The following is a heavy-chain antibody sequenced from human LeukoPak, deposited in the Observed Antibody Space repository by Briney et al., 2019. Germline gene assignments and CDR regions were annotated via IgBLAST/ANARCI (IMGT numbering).Heavy chain of an antibody. CDR1: GGSFSGYY. CDR3: ARGRQLLWFGTQGNYYYYMDV. CDR2: INHSGST. D-gene: IGHD3-10*01. Sequence: SETLSLTCAVYGGSFSGYYWSRIRQPPGKGLEWIGEINHSGSTNYNPSLKSRVAISLDTSKNQFSLKLSSVTAADTAVYYCARGRQLLWFGTQGNYYYYMDVWGKGTTVTVSS. V-gene: IGHV4-34*01. J-gene: IGHJ6*03.